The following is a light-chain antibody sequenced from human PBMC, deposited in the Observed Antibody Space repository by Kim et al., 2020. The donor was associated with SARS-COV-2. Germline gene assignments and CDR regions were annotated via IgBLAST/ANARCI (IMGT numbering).Light chain of an antibody. CDR2: GAS. J-gene: IGKJ4*01. CDR1: QSVSSSY. CDR3: QQFGSSPLT. Sequence: EIVLTQSPGTLSLTPGERATLSCRASQSVSSSYLAWYQQKLGQAPRLLMYGASSRATGIPDRFSGSGSGTDFTLTISRLEPEDFAVYYCQQFGSSPLTFGGGTKVDIK. V-gene: IGKV3-20*01.